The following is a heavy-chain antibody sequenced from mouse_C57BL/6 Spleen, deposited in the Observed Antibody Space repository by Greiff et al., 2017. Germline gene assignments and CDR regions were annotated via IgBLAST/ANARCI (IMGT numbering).Heavy chain of an antibody. D-gene: IGHD1-1*01. Sequence: QVQLQQPGAELVMPGASVKLSCKASGYTFTSYWMHWVKQRPGQGLEWIGEIDPSDSYTNYNQKFKGKSTLTVDKSSSTAYMQLSSLTSEDSAVYYCARGDGSRTRGFACWGQGTLVTVSA. V-gene: IGHV1-69*01. CDR2: IDPSDSYT. CDR3: ARGDGSRTRGFAC. J-gene: IGHJ3*01. CDR1: GYTFTSYW.